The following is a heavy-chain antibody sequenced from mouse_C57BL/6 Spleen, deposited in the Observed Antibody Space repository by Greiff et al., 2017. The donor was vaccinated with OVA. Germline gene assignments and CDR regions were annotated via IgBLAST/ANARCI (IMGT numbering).Heavy chain of an antibody. CDR3: ARGRDYYGSSLYYFDY. V-gene: IGHV1-19*01. D-gene: IGHD1-1*01. Sequence: VHVKQSGPVLVKPGASVKMSCKASGYTFTDYYMNWVKQSHGKSLEWIGVINPYNGGTSYNQKFKGKATLTVDKSSSTAYMELNSLTSEDSAVYYCARGRDYYGSSLYYFDYWGKGTTLTVSS. CDR1: GYTFTDYY. J-gene: IGHJ2*01. CDR2: INPYNGGT.